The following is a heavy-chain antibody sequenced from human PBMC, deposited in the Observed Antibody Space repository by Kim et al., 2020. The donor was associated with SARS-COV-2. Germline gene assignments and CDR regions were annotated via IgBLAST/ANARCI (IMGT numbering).Heavy chain of an antibody. CDR3: ARGPGYGDYVVGYFQH. Sequence: LKSRVTISVDTSKNQYSRKLSSVTAADTAVYYCARGPGYGDYVVGYFQHWGQGTLVTVSS. V-gene: IGHV4-34*01. D-gene: IGHD4-17*01. J-gene: IGHJ1*01.